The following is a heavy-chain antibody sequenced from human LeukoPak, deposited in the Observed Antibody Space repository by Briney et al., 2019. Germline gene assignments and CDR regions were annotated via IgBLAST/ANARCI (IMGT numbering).Heavy chain of an antibody. D-gene: IGHD6-19*01. V-gene: IGHV1-8*01. CDR1: GYTFTGYD. CDR3: ARAYSSGWYNYYYGMDV. CDR2: MNPNSGNT. Sequence: ASVKVSCKASGYTFTGYDINWVRQATGQGLEWMGWMNPNSGNTGYAQKFQGRVTMTRNTSISTAYMELSSLRSEDTAVYYCARAYSSGWYNYYYGMDVWGQGTTVTVSS. J-gene: IGHJ6*02.